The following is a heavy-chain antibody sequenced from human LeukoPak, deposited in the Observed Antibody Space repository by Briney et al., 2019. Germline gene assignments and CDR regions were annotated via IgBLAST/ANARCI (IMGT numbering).Heavy chain of an antibody. Sequence: SETLSLTCTVSGGSISSYYWSWIRQPPGKGLEWIVYIYYSGSTNYNPSLKSRVTISVDTSKNQFSLKLSSVTAADTAVYYCARDNGGCSGGSCYPFDYWGQGTLVTVSS. CDR1: GGSISSYY. CDR3: ARDNGGCSGGSCYPFDY. J-gene: IGHJ4*02. CDR2: IYYSGST. D-gene: IGHD2-15*01. V-gene: IGHV4-59*01.